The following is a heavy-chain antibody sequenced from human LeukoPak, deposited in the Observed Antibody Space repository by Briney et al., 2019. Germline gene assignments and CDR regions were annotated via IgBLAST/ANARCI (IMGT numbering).Heavy chain of an antibody. CDR1: GFTFSSYS. J-gene: IGHJ4*02. V-gene: IGHV3-21*01. Sequence: GGSLRLSCAASGFTFSSYSMNWVRQAPGKGLEWVSSISSSSYIYYADSVKGRFTISRDNAKNSLYLQMNSLRAEDTAVYYCARDAIAVAGEFDYWGQGTLVTVSS. CDR3: ARDAIAVAGEFDY. CDR2: ISSSSYI. D-gene: IGHD6-19*01.